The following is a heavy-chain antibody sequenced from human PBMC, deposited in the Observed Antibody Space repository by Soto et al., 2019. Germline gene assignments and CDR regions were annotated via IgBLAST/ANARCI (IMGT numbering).Heavy chain of an antibody. D-gene: IGHD6-19*01. V-gene: IGHV3-33*01. Sequence: AGALGLSCAASGFTCDNFGMHWVRQAPGKGLEWVAVMWSNGNSKSYTDSVKGRITISRDNSKNTLYLELNTLTVEDTALYFCARGKGGRNSGDPFDYWGTGT. CDR1: GFTCDNFG. CDR3: ARGKGGRNSGDPFDY. CDR2: MWSNGNSK. J-gene: IGHJ4*02.